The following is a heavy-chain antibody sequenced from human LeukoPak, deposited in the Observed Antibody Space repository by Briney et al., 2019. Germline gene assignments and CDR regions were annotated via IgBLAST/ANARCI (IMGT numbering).Heavy chain of an antibody. CDR2: INPSDGSA. CDR1: GYTFTSYR. CDR3: ARGLGSGSYYGY. Sequence: GASVTVSFKASGYTFTSYRMHWVRQAPGQGLEWMGIINPSDGSATYAQKLQGRVTMTRDTSTTTVYMELSSLRFEDTAVYYCARGLGSGSYYGYWGQGTLVTVSS. V-gene: IGHV1-46*01. J-gene: IGHJ4*02. D-gene: IGHD3-10*01.